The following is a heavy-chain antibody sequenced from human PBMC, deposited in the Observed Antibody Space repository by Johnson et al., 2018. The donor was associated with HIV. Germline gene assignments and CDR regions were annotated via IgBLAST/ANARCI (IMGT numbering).Heavy chain of an antibody. D-gene: IGHD3-16*02. Sequence: QVQLVESGGGVVQPGRSLRLSCAASGFTFSSYAMHWVRQAPGKGLEWVAVISYDGSNKYYADSVKGRFTISRDNSKNTLYLQMDSLSAEDTAVYYCERGAVTCGGVIGWDDAFDIWGQGTMVTVSS. CDR1: GFTFSSYA. CDR3: ERGAVTCGGVIGWDDAFDI. V-gene: IGHV3-30-3*01. J-gene: IGHJ3*02. CDR2: ISYDGSNK.